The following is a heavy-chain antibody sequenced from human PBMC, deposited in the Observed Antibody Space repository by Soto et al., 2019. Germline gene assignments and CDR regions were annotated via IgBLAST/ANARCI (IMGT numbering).Heavy chain of an antibody. J-gene: IGHJ4*02. CDR2: IKQDGSEK. CDR3: ARDEAPLNLLRFLEWLPQTIDY. V-gene: IGHV3-7*05. CDR1: GFTFSSYW. D-gene: IGHD3-3*01. Sequence: EVQLVESGGGLVQPGGSLRLSCAASGFTFSSYWMSWVRQAPGKGLEWVANIKQDGSEKYYVDSVKGRFTISRDNAKNSLYLQMNSLRAEDTAVYYCARDEAPLNLLRFLEWLPQTIDYWGQGTLVTVSS.